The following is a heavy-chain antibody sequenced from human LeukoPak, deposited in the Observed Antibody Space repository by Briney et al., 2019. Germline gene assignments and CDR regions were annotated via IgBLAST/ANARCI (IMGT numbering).Heavy chain of an antibody. CDR3: ATPTTVTSPGFDY. CDR2: ISGGGGST. CDR1: GFTFSSYA. Sequence: GGSLRLSCAASGFTFSSYAMSWVRQAPGKGLEWVSAISGGGGSTYYADSVKGRFTISRDNSKNTLYLQMNSLRAEDTAVYYCATPTTVTSPGFDYWGQGTLVTVSS. V-gene: IGHV3-23*01. D-gene: IGHD4-17*01. J-gene: IGHJ4*02.